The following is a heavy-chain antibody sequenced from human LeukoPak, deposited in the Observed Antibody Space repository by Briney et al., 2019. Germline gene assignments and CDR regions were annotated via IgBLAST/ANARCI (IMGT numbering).Heavy chain of an antibody. CDR3: ARDIFGTSRPSDY. J-gene: IGHJ4*02. V-gene: IGHV1-3*01. D-gene: IGHD2-2*01. CDR2: INAGNGNR. CDR1: GYTFTSYT. Sequence: ASVKVSCKASGYTFTSYTIHWVRQAPGQRLEWMGWINAGNGNRQYSQEFQGRVTITRDTSASAAYLELSSLRSEDTAVYYCARDIFGTSRPSDYWGQGTLVTVSS.